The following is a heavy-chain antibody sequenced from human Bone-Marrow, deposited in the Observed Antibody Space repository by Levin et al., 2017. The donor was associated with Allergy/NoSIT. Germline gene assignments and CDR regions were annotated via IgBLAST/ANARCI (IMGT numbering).Heavy chain of an antibody. CDR1: RSTFSTYG. CDR2: ITDSGAAT. D-gene: IGHD4-11*01. CDR3: AKDSSNSWFDY. J-gene: IGHJ4*02. Sequence: ETLSLTCAASRSTFSTYGMSWVRQAPGKGPDWVATITDSGAATYYPDSVRGRFTISRDNSKNTLYLQMNSLRVEDTALYYCAKDSSNSWFDYWGRGTLVTVSS. V-gene: IGHV3-23*01.